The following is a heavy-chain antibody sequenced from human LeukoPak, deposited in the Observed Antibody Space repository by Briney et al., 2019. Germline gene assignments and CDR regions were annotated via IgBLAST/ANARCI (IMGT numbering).Heavy chain of an antibody. CDR3: ARVLLRYYDNGALDY. CDR1: GFTFSSYG. CDR2: IWYDGSNK. V-gene: IGHV3-33*01. Sequence: GGSLRLSCAASGFTFSSYGMHWVRQAPGKGLEWVAVIWYDGSNKYYADSVKGRSTISRDNSKNTLYLQMNSLRAEDTAVYYCARVLLRYYDNGALDYWGQGTLVTVSS. J-gene: IGHJ4*02. D-gene: IGHD3-22*01.